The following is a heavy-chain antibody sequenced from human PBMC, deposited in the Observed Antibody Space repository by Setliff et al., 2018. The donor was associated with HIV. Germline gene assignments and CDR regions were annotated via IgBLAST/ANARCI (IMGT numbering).Heavy chain of an antibody. V-gene: IGHV4-34*01. CDR2: INNYGVT. CDR3: SRGPTIRGSFTGVVYTAPLPSFDT. J-gene: IGHJ4*02. Sequence: SETLSLTCAVYGGSFSGFSWNWIRQPPGKGLEWIGDINNYGVTLYTSSLAGRVTISVDTYKNQFSLTLKSLTVADTALYFCSRGPTIRGSFTGVVYTAPLPSFDTWSQGSLVTVSS. CDR1: GGSFSGFS. D-gene: IGHD3-3*01.